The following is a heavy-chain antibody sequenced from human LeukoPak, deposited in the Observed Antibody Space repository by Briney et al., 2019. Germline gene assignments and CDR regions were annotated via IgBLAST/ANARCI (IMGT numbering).Heavy chain of an antibody. D-gene: IGHD4-23*01. CDR1: GFTFSNYW. CDR2: IEQDGGKK. J-gene: IGHJ4*02. Sequence: PGGSLRLFCAASGFTFSNYWMSWVRQAPGKGLEWVANIEQDGGKKNYVDSVKGRFTISRDNARNSLYLQMNSLRAEDTAVYYCARDRGYSTFDYWGQGTLVTVSS. CDR3: ARDRGYSTFDY. V-gene: IGHV3-7*01.